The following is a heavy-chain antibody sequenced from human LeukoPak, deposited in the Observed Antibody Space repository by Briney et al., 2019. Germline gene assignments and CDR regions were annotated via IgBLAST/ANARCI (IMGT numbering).Heavy chain of an antibody. V-gene: IGHV3-11*01. Sequence: GGSLRLSCAASGFTLTDYYMSWVRQAPGKGLEWISYIGKRGTDINYADSVKGRFTVSRDNAKSSLFLQMDNLRAEDTAVYYCATTARVGQNWGQGTLVTVSS. CDR3: ATTARVGQN. D-gene: IGHD3/OR15-3a*01. J-gene: IGHJ4*02. CDR2: IGKRGTDI. CDR1: GFTLTDYY.